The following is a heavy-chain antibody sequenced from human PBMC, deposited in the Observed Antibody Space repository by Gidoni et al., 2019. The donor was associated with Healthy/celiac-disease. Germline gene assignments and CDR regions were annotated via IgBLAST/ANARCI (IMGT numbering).Heavy chain of an antibody. CDR1: GGSISSGSYY. D-gene: IGHD6-19*01. CDR3: AGDQYDPNNSGWYHDY. J-gene: IGHJ4*02. V-gene: IGHV4-61*02. CDR2: IYTSGST. Sequence: QVQLQESGPGLVKPSQTLSLTCTVSGGSISSGSYYWSWIRQPAGKGLEWIGRIYTSGSTNYNPSLKSRVTISVDTSKNQFSLKLSSVTAADTAVYYCAGDQYDPNNSGWYHDYWGQGTLVTVSS.